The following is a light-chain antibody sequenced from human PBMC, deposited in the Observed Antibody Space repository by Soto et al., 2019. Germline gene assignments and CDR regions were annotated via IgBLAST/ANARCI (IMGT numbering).Light chain of an antibody. V-gene: IGKV1-9*01. CDR1: QGISSY. J-gene: IGKJ4*01. CDR2: AAS. CDR3: QQRNSYPLT. Sequence: DIQLTQSPSFLSASIGDRVTITCRASQGISSYLAWYQQKPGKAPKFLIYAASTLQSGVPSRFSGSASGTEFTLTISSLQPEDFATDYCQQRNSYPLTFGGGTKVEIK.